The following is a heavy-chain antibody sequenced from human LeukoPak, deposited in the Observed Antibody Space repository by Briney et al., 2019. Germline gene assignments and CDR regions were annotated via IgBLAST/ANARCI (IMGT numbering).Heavy chain of an antibody. J-gene: IGHJ3*02. D-gene: IGHD2-15*01. V-gene: IGHV3-21*01. CDR1: GFTFSSYS. CDR2: ISSSNSYI. Sequence: GGSLRLSCAASGFTFSSYSMNWVRQAPGKGLERVSSISSSNSYIYYADSVKGRFTISRDNAKNSLYLQMNSLRAEDTAVYYCASDSGGEREWADAFDIWGQGTMVTVSS. CDR3: ASDSGGEREWADAFDI.